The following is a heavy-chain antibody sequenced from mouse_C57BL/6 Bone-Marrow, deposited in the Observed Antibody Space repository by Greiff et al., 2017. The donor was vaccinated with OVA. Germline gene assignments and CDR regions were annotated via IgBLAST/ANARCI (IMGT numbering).Heavy chain of an antibody. CDR2: INPNNGGT. V-gene: IGHV1-26*01. J-gene: IGHJ1*03. D-gene: IGHD1-1*01. CDR1: GYTFTDYY. CDR3: ARGNLTTPDV. Sequence: EVQLLQSGPELVKPGASVKISCKASGYTFTDYYMNWVKQSHGKSLEWIGDINPNNGGTSYNQKFKGKATLTVDKSSSTAYMELRSLTSEDSAVYYCARGNLTTPDVWGTGTTVTVSS.